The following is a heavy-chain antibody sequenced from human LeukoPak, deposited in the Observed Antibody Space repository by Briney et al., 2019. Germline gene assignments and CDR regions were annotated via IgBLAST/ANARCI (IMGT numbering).Heavy chain of an antibody. J-gene: IGHJ5*02. Sequence: GSLGLSCAASGFPFSSYSMNWVRPAPGKGLEWVSSISSSSSYIYYADPVKGRFTISRDNAKNSLYLQMNSLRAEDTAVYYCARDHDYGVINAWGQGTLVTVSS. D-gene: IGHD4-17*01. CDR1: GFPFSSYS. CDR3: ARDHDYGVINA. CDR2: ISSSSSYI. V-gene: IGHV3-21*01.